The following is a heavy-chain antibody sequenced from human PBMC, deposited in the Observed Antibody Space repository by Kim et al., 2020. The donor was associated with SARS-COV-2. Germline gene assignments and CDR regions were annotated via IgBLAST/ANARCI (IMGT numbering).Heavy chain of an antibody. D-gene: IGHD2-8*02. CDR2: INTPGSEK. Sequence: GGSLRLSCAASGFSFSSYWMSWVRQAPGKGLEWVADINTPGSEKFYVDSVNGRFTISRDNAKNSLYLQMNSLGADDTAVYYCARDPDTGTADYWGQGTLV. CDR3: ARDPDTGTADY. CDR1: GFSFSSYW. J-gene: IGHJ4*02. V-gene: IGHV3-7*01.